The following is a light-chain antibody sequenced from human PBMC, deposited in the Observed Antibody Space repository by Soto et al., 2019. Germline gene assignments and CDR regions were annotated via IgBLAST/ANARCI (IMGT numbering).Light chain of an antibody. Sequence: EVVLTQYPATLSLSPGERATLSCRASQSVSRYLAWYQHKVGQAPRLLIYDASSRATGIPARFSGSGSGTDFTLTISSLEPEDFAVYYCHQRSNWPWTFGQGTKV. V-gene: IGKV3-11*01. CDR1: QSVSRY. J-gene: IGKJ1*01. CDR2: DAS. CDR3: HQRSNWPWT.